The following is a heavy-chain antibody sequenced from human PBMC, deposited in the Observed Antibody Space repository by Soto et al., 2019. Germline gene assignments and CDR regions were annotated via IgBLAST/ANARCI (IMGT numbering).Heavy chain of an antibody. Sequence: EVQLVESGGGLVQPGGSLRLSCAAYGFTFSSYWMHWVRQAPGKGLVWVSSISSDASSTSYADPVKGRFTISRDNAKNTVFLQMNSVRAEDTAVYYCARLPNKSPQNWGQGTLVIVSP. CDR1: GFTFSSYW. J-gene: IGHJ1*01. CDR2: ISSDASST. CDR3: ARLPNKSPQN. V-gene: IGHV3-74*01.